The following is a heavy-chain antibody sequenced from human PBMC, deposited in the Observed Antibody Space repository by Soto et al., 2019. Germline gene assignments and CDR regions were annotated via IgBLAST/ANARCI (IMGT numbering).Heavy chain of an antibody. CDR1: GYTFTSYD. Sequence: ASVKVSCKASGYTFTSYDINWVRQATGQGLEYLGWMNPNSGNTGYVQKFQGRVTMTRDTSISTAYMELSSLRSEDTAVYFCANKFPFGSGTYLFYFDSWGQGTLVTVSS. CDR2: MNPNSGNT. V-gene: IGHV1-8*01. J-gene: IGHJ4*02. D-gene: IGHD3-10*01. CDR3: ANKFPFGSGTYLFYFDS.